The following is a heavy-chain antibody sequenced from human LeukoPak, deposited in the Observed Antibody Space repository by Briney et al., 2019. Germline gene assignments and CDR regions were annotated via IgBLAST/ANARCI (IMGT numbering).Heavy chain of an antibody. J-gene: IGHJ4*02. CDR3: AKDPIRDHYDTIPSYYFDS. Sequence: HSGGSLRLSCAASGFIFNNYAMSWVRQAPGKGLEWVSAISRSGGSTCHADSVKGRFTISRDNSKNTLYLQMNSLRADDTAVYYCAKDPIRDHYDTIPSYYFDSWGQGSLVTVSS. CDR1: GFIFNNYA. D-gene: IGHD3-22*01. CDR2: ISRSGGST. V-gene: IGHV3-23*01.